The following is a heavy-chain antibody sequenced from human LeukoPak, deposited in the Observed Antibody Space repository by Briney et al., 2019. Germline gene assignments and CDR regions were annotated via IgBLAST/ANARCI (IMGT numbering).Heavy chain of an antibody. CDR3: ARASGSYYNYFDY. D-gene: IGHD1-26*01. V-gene: IGHV3-30-3*01. CDR1: EFTFSSYA. Sequence: PGGSLRLSCAASEFTFSSYAMHWVRQAPGKGLEWVAVISYDRSNKYYADSVKGRFPISRDNSKNTLYLQMNSLRAEDAAVYYCARASGSYYNYFDYWGQGTLVTVSS. J-gene: IGHJ4*02. CDR2: ISYDRSNK.